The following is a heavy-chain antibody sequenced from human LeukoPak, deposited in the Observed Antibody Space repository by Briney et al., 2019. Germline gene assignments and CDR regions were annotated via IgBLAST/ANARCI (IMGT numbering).Heavy chain of an antibody. V-gene: IGHV5-51*01. CDR3: ARHYDFLPGYYQIDS. Sequence: PGESLKISCKGSGYRFTSYWIGWVRQMPGKGLEWMGIIYPGDSDTRYSPSFRGQVTISADNSITTAYLQWSSLKASDTAMYYCARHYDFLPGYYQIDSWGRGTLVTVSS. D-gene: IGHD3-9*01. CDR1: GYRFTSYW. J-gene: IGHJ4*02. CDR2: IYPGDSDT.